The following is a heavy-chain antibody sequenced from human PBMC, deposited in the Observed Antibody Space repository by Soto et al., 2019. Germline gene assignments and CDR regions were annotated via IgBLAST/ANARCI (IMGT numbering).Heavy chain of an antibody. Sequence: QVPLQESGPGLVKPSETLSLTCNVSGGSVSNVRYYWSWIRQPPGKGLEWIGYIYYSGSTNYNPSLKSRVTMSVDTSKNQFSLKLNSVTAADTAVYYCARLGVILTTYDAFDIWGQGTMVTVSS. V-gene: IGHV4-61*01. D-gene: IGHD3-9*01. CDR1: GGSVSNVRYY. CDR2: IYYSGST. CDR3: ARLGVILTTYDAFDI. J-gene: IGHJ3*02.